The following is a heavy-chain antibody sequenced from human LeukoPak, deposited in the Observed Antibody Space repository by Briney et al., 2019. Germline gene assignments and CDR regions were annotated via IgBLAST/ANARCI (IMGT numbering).Heavy chain of an antibody. J-gene: IGHJ6*03. CDR1: GYTFTIDY. CDR2: INPSGGST. Sequence: ASVKVSCKASGYTFTIDYIHWVRQAPGQGLEWMGIINPSGGSTTYAQKFQGRVIMTGDTSTSTVYMELRSLRSEDTAVYYCARARGSGSYYGHDYYYYYYMDVWGQGTTVTVSS. CDR3: ARARGSGSYYGHDYYYYYYMDV. D-gene: IGHD3-10*01. V-gene: IGHV1-46*01.